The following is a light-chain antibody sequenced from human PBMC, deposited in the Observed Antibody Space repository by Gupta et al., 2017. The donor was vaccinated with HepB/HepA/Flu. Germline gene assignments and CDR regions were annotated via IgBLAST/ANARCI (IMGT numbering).Light chain of an antibody. CDR2: AAS. J-gene: IGKJ2*01. Sequence: AIQMTQSPSSLSASVGDRVIITCRASQGIRDDLAWYQQKPGKPPKLMIYAASTLESGVPSRFSGSGDGKEFTLTSSRLQHEDCANYYWPQDYTYITFGQGTKLEIK. CDR3: PQDYTYIT. V-gene: IGKV1-6*01. CDR1: QGIRDD.